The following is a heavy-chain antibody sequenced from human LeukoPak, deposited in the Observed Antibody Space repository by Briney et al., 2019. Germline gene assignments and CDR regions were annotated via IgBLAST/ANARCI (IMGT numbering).Heavy chain of an antibody. D-gene: IGHD6-6*01. CDR2: ISAYNGNT. V-gene: IGHV1-18*01. CDR3: ARGSAMAQKQLVRHFDS. CDR1: GYTFTSYG. Sequence: ASVKVSCKASGYTFTSYGISWVRQAPGQGLEWMGWISAYNGNTKYAQKLQDRATMTTDTSTTTAYMEVRSLTSDDTAVYYCARGSAMAQKQLVRHFDSWGQGTLVIVSS. J-gene: IGHJ4*02.